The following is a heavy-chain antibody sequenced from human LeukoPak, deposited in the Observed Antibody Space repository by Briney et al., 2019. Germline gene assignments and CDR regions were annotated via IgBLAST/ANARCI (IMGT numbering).Heavy chain of an antibody. V-gene: IGHV1-46*01. CDR1: GYTFTTYY. D-gene: IGHD1-26*01. Sequence: ASVKVSCKTSGYTFTTYYVHWVRQAPGQGLEWMGIINPSGGSTSYAQKFQGRVTMTRDTSTSTVYMELSSLRSEDTAVYYCARGSELLFDYWGQGTLVTVSS. J-gene: IGHJ4*02. CDR2: INPSGGST. CDR3: ARGSELLFDY.